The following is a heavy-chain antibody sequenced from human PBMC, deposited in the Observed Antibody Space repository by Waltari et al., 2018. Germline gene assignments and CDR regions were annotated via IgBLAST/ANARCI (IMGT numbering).Heavy chain of an antibody. Sequence: DVQLAQSGAEVKKAGESLKISCKGSGYSFTTYWIGWVRQMPGKGLEWMGIIYPGDSVTRYSPAFQGQVTISVDKSITTAYLQWSSLKASDTAIYFCARRDRGGSVSNYFDYWGQGTLVTVSS. CDR3: ARRDRGGSVSNYFDY. J-gene: IGHJ4*02. D-gene: IGHD3-10*01. CDR1: GYSFTTYW. CDR2: IYPGDSVT. V-gene: IGHV5-51*03.